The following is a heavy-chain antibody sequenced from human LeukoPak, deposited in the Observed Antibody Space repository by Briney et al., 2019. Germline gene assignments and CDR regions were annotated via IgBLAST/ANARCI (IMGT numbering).Heavy chain of an antibody. J-gene: IGHJ5*02. CDR1: GYSFTSYW. CDR3: ARHARTTVDWFDP. D-gene: IGHD4-11*01. Sequence: PGESLQISCKGSGYSFTSYWIGWVRQLPGKGLEWMGIIYPGDSDTRYSPSFQGQVTISADKSISTAYLQWSSLKASDTAMYYCARHARTTVDWFDPWGQGTLVTVSS. V-gene: IGHV5-51*01. CDR2: IYPGDSDT.